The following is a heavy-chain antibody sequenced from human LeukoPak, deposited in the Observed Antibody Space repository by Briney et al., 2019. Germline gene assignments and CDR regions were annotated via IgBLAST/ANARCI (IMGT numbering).Heavy chain of an antibody. CDR2: INPNSGGT. Sequence: ASVKVSCKASGYTFTGYYMHWVRQAPGQGLEWMGWINPNSGGTNYAQKFQGWVTMTRDTSISTAYMELSRLRSDDTAVYYCASLYYYDSSGYPDAFDIWGQGTMVTVSS. J-gene: IGHJ3*02. CDR3: ASLYYYDSSGYPDAFDI. D-gene: IGHD3-22*01. CDR1: GYTFTGYY. V-gene: IGHV1-2*04.